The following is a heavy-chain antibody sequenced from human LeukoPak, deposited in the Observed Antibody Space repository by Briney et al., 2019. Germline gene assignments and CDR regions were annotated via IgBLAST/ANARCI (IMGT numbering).Heavy chain of an antibody. CDR2: ISYDGSNK. D-gene: IGHD6-19*01. CDR3: AKDIYHFGYSSGWYRPYGMDV. Sequence: HPGRSLRLSCAASGFAFSSYGMHWVRQAPGKGLEWVAVISYDGSNKYYADSVKGRFTISRDNSKNTLYLQMNSLRAEDTAVYYCAKDIYHFGYSSGWYRPYGMDVWGQGTTVTVSS. J-gene: IGHJ6*02. V-gene: IGHV3-30*18. CDR1: GFAFSSYG.